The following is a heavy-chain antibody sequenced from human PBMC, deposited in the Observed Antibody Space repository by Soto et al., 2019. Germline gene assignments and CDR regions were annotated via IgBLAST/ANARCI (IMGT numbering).Heavy chain of an antibody. J-gene: IGHJ6*03. D-gene: IGHD4-17*01. Sequence: GGSLRLSCAASGFTFSSYGMHWVRQAPGKGLEWVAVISYDGSNKYYEDSVKGRFTISRDNSKNTLYLQMNSLRAEDTAVYYCAKDGATVTASLYYYYYMDVWGKGTTVTVSS. V-gene: IGHV3-30*18. CDR2: ISYDGSNK. CDR1: GFTFSSYG. CDR3: AKDGATVTASLYYYYYMDV.